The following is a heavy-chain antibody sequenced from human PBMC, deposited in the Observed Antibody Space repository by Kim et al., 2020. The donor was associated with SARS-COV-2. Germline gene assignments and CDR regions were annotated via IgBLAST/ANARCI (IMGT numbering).Heavy chain of an antibody. D-gene: IGHD4-4*01. J-gene: IGHJ5*02. V-gene: IGHV1-69*01. CDR3: ASPRSNQFNWFDP. Sequence: YAQKFQGRVTITADESTSTAYMELSSLRSEDTAVYYCASPRSNQFNWFDPWGQGTLVTVSS.